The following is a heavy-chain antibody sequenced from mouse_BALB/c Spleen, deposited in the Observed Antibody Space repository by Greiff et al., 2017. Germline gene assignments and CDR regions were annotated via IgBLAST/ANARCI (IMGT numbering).Heavy chain of an antibody. CDR3: ARRGTGYYFDY. Sequence: EVKVIESGGGLVQPGGSRKLSCAASGFTFSSFGMHWVRQAPEKGLEWVAYISSGSSTIYYADTVKGRYTISRDNPKNTLILQMTSLRSEDTAMYYCARRGTGYYFDYWGQGTTLTVSS. D-gene: IGHD4-1*01. J-gene: IGHJ2*01. CDR1: GFTFSSFG. CDR2: ISSGSSTI. V-gene: IGHV5-17*02.